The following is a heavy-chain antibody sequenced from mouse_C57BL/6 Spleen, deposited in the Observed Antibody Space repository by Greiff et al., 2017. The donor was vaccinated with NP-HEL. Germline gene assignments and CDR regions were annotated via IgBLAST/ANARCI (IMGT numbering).Heavy chain of an antibody. J-gene: IGHJ2*01. D-gene: IGHD2-4*01. CDR2: IYPGDGDT. V-gene: IGHV1-82*01. CDR1: GYAFSSSW. CDR3: ARSYDYDDY. Sequence: VQLQQSGPELVKPGASVKISCKASGYAFSSSWMNWVKQRPGKGLEWIGRIYPGDGDTNYNGKFKGKATLTADKSSSTAYMQLSSLTSEDSAVYFCARSYDYDDYWGQGTTLTVSS.